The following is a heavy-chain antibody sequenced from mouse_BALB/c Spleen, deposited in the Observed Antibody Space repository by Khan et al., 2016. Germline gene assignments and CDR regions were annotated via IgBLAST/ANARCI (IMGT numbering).Heavy chain of an antibody. J-gene: IGHJ3*01. CDR2: ISSGSSTI. V-gene: IGHV5-17*02. CDR3: ASSIYYHFTY. D-gene: IGHD1-1*01. CDR1: GFSFSSSG. Sequence: EVQLVESGGGLVQPGGSRKLSCAASGFSFSSSGMHWVRQTPEKGLEWVAYISSGSSTIYYADTVKGRFTISRVHPNNTLFLQMTSLRSEDTAMYYCASSIYYHFTYWGQGTLVTVSA.